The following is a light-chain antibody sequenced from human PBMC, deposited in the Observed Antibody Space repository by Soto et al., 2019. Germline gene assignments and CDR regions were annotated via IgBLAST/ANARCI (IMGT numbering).Light chain of an antibody. Sequence: QSVLTQPASVSGSPGPAITISCAGTMRDVGAYNLVSWYQQHPGRVPQLIIYEVRNRPSGISFRFSGSKSGNTASLTISGLQAEDEADYYCSSFTSKSTLIFGGGTKLTVL. V-gene: IGLV2-14*01. CDR3: SSFTSKSTLI. J-gene: IGLJ2*01. CDR1: MRDVGAYNL. CDR2: EVR.